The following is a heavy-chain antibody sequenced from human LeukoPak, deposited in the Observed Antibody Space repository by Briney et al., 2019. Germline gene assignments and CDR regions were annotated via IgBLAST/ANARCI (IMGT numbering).Heavy chain of an antibody. CDR2: ISSSATYI. CDR1: GFTFSSFG. D-gene: IGHD6-19*01. J-gene: IGHJ4*02. Sequence: GGSLRLSSAASGFTFSSFGMNWVRQVPGKGLEWVSSISSSATYISYADSVKGRFTISRDNAQNSLYLQMNSLRADDTAVYYCAREPGGGQWLPGYWGQGTLVTVSS. CDR3: AREPGGGQWLPGY. V-gene: IGHV3-21*01.